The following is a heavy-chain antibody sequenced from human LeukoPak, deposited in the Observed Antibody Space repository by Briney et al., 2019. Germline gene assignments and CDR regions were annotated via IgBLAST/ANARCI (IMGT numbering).Heavy chain of an antibody. V-gene: IGHV3-30*18. CDR1: GFTFSSYG. Sequence: PGGSLRLSCAASGFTFSSYGMHWVRQAPGKGLEWVADISFDESNGYYADSVRGRFTISRDNSKNTLYLQMNSLRPEDTAIYYCAKERMATILKIRDAFDMWGQGTMVTVSS. D-gene: IGHD5-24*01. CDR2: ISFDESNG. J-gene: IGHJ3*02. CDR3: AKERMATILKIRDAFDM.